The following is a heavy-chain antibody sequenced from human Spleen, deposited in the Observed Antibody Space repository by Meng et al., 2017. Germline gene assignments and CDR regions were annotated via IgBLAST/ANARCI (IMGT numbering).Heavy chain of an antibody. CDR3: TVFSRGHI. V-gene: IGHV3-30*14. D-gene: IGHD3-3*02. CDR2: ISSDGSIQ. Sequence: GESLKISCTASGFIFSSYAMHWVRQVPGKGLEWVAFISSDGSIQSYADSVKGRFTISRDNSKNTVFLQINSLRVEDTAVYYCTVFSRGHIWGQGTMVTVSS. J-gene: IGHJ3*02. CDR1: GFIFSSYA.